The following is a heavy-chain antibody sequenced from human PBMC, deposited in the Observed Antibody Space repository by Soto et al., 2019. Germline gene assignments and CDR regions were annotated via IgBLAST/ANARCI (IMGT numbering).Heavy chain of an antibody. Sequence: GSLRLSCAASGFAFSNAWMSWVRQAPGKGLEWVGRIKSKTDGGTTDYAAPVKGRFTISRDDSKNTLYLQMNSLKTEDTAVYYCTTDLPWYSSSWYEEGYFDYWGQGTLVTVSS. J-gene: IGHJ4*02. CDR2: IKSKTDGGTT. CDR1: GFAFSNAW. D-gene: IGHD6-13*01. CDR3: TTDLPWYSSSWYEEGYFDY. V-gene: IGHV3-15*01.